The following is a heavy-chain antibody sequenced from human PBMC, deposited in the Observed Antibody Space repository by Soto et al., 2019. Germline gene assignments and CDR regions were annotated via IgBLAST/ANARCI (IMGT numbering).Heavy chain of an antibody. CDR2: IFHDGNT. CDR1: GSSSGSGGW. D-gene: IGHD2-8*02. J-gene: IGHJ5*02. Sequence: SETLSLTCAVSGSSSGSGGWWRLVRPPPGKGLEWIAEIFHDGNTNYSPSLKSRVTISVDKSQNQFSLNVYSVTAADTAVYYCERHEGCTGLDQWGQGTLVTVSS. V-gene: IGHV4-4*02. CDR3: ERHEGCTGLDQ.